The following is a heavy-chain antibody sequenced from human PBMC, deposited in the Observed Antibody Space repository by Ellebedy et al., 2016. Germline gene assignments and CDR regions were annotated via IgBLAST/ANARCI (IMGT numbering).Heavy chain of an antibody. J-gene: IGHJ6*03. D-gene: IGHD5-18*01. Sequence: GGSLRLXXAASGFTFSSHSMHWVRQPPGKGLEWLAYISTSSSTKYYADSVKGRLTVSRDNAKNSLYLQMNSLRDEDTAVYYCARGLGRRGTAMARADYYCYMDVWGKGTTVTVSS. CDR2: ISTSSSTK. CDR3: ARGLGRRGTAMARADYYCYMDV. V-gene: IGHV3-48*02. CDR1: GFTFSSHS.